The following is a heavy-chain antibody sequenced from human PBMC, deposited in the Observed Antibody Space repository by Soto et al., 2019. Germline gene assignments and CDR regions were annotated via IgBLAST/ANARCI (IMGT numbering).Heavy chain of an antibody. CDR2: IYYSGST. CDR3: ASIALRDYSSSSGY. V-gene: IGHV4-39*01. Sequence: QLQLQESGPGLVKPSETLSLTCTVSGGSISSSSYYWGWIRQPPGKGLEWIGSIYYSGSTYYNPSLESRVTISVDTSKNQFSLKLSSVTAADTAVYYCASIALRDYSSSSGYWGQGTLVTVSS. CDR1: GGSISSSSYY. D-gene: IGHD6-13*01. J-gene: IGHJ4*02.